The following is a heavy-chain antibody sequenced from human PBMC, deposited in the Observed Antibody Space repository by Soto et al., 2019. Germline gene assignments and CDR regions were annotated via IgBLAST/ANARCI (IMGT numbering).Heavy chain of an antibody. CDR3: ARERPYYGFDD. CDR1: GGSLSTYY. CDR2: VHYSGRT. V-gene: IGHV4-59*01. J-gene: IGHJ4*02. Sequence: SETLSLTCTVSGGSLSTYYWSWIRQSPGKGLEWIGYVHYSGRTNYNPSLSSRVNISVDTSKTQFSLKLSSVTSADTAVYYCARERPYYGFDDWGQGSPVTVSS. D-gene: IGHD3-22*01.